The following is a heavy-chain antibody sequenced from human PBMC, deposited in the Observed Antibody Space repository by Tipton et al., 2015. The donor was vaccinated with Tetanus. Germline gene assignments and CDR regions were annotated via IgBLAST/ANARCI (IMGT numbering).Heavy chain of an antibody. D-gene: IGHD6-13*01. CDR3: ARGGIAAAGGGLDY. V-gene: IGHV4-31*03. CDR1: GGSIRSGGFY. CDR2: IYYTGNT. Sequence: TLSLTCTVSGGSIRSGGFYWSWIRQHPVKGLEWIGYIYYTGNTYYNPSLKSRVTISVDTSKNQFSLKLSSVTAADTAVYYCARGGIAAAGGGLDYWGQGTLVTVSS. J-gene: IGHJ4*02.